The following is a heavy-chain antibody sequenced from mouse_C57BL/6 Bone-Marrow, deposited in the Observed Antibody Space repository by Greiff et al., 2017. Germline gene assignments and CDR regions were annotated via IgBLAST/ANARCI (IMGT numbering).Heavy chain of an antibody. CDR1: GYTFTSYG. Sequence: QVQLKQSGAELARPGASVKLSCKASGYTFTSYGISWVKQRTGQGLEWIGEIYPRSGNTYYNEKFKGKATLTADKSSSTAYMELRSLTSEDAAVYFCARDYDGRHYYAMDYWGQGTSVTVSS. CDR3: ARDYDGRHYYAMDY. J-gene: IGHJ4*01. CDR2: IYPRSGNT. D-gene: IGHD1-1*01. V-gene: IGHV1-81*01.